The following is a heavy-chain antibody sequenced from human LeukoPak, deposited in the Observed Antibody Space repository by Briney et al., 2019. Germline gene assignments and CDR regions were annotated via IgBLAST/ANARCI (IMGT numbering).Heavy chain of an antibody. CDR1: GFTFSSYG. D-gene: IGHD3-22*01. Sequence: GGSLRLSCAASGFTFSSYGMHWVRQAPGKGLEWVAVISYDGSNKYYADSVKGRFTISRDNSKNTLYLQMNSLRAEDTAVYYCAKLITMIVVADHDAFDIWGQGTMVTVSS. V-gene: IGHV3-30*18. J-gene: IGHJ3*02. CDR2: ISYDGSNK. CDR3: AKLITMIVVADHDAFDI.